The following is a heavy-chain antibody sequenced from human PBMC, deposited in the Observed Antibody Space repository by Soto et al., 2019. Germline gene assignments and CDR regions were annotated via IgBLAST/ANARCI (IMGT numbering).Heavy chain of an antibody. D-gene: IGHD4-17*01. CDR2: IIAGNGNT. V-gene: IGHV1-3*01. J-gene: IGHJ6*02. Sequence: ASVKVSCKASGYTFTTYTMHWVRQAPGQRPEWMGWIIAGNGNTKYSEKFQGRVTITRDTSASTAHMEVSSLRTEDTAVYYCARAYGDPNYYYYGMDVWGQGTTVTVSS. CDR3: ARAYGDPNYYYYGMDV. CDR1: GYTFTTYT.